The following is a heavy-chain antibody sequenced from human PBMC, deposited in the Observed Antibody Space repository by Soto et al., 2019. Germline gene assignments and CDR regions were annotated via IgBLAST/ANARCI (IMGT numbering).Heavy chain of an antibody. D-gene: IGHD2-2*01. J-gene: IGHJ4*02. CDR3: ARQYCSSTRCYQYFDY. V-gene: IGHV4-59*08. CDR2: IYSSGST. CDR1: GGSINSYY. Sequence: SETLSLTCTVSGGSINSYYWSWIRQSPEKGLEWIGYIYSSGSTNYNPSLKSRVTISVDTSKNQFSLKLSSVTAADAAVYYCARQYCSSTRCYQYFDYWGQGTLVTVSS.